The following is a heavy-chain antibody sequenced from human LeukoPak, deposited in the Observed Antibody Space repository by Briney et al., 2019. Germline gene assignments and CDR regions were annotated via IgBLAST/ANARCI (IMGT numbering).Heavy chain of an antibody. CDR1: GGSISSYY. D-gene: IGHD3-22*01. Sequence: SETLSLTCTVSGGSISSYYWSWIRQPPGKGLEWIGYIYYSGSTNYNPSLKSRVTISVDTSKNQFSLKLSSMTAADTAVYYCARQYYYDSSFDYWGQGTLVTVSS. V-gene: IGHV4-59*08. CDR3: ARQYYYDSSFDY. CDR2: IYYSGST. J-gene: IGHJ4*02.